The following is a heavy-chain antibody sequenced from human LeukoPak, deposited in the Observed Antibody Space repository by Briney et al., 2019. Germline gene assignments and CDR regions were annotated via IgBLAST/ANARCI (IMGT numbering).Heavy chain of an antibody. J-gene: IGHJ4*02. CDR3: ARGDDGRSLDY. D-gene: IGHD1-1*01. Sequence: SGGSLRLSCAASGFTFSSYGMHWVRQAPGKGPEWVAIAWYDGNNKYYADSVKGRFTISRDNSENTLFLQMNSLRVEDSALYYCARGDDGRSLDYWGQGTRVTVSS. V-gene: IGHV3-33*08. CDR1: GFTFSSYG. CDR2: AWYDGNNK.